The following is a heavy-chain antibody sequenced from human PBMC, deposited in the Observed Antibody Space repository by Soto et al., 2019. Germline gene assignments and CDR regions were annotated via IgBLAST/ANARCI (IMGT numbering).Heavy chain of an antibody. CDR1: GGSIRPSTW. D-gene: IGHD6-13*01. Sequence: QVPLQESGPGLVKPSGPLSLTCAVSGGSIRPSTWWSWVRQPPGKGLEWIGEVYRYGSTTYHPSLESRLTISVDKSKNQFSLKLTSVTAADTAVYYCARARATIAAAAIFDCWGQGTLVTVSS. CDR3: ARARATIAAAAIFDC. J-gene: IGHJ4*02. V-gene: IGHV4-4*02. CDR2: VYRYGST.